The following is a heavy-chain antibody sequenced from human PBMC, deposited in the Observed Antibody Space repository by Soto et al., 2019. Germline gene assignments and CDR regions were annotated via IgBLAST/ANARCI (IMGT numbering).Heavy chain of an antibody. Sequence: EVQLVESGGGLVQPGGSLRLSCAASGFTFSYYEMNWVRQAPGKGLEWISYASSSGTTIHYADSVRGRFTISRDNAKNSAYLQMNSLRAEDTAVYYCARVGHIGREAFDMWGQGTMVTVSS. D-gene: IGHD5-12*01. CDR3: ARVGHIGREAFDM. J-gene: IGHJ3*02. V-gene: IGHV3-48*03. CDR1: GFTFSYYE. CDR2: ASSSGTTI.